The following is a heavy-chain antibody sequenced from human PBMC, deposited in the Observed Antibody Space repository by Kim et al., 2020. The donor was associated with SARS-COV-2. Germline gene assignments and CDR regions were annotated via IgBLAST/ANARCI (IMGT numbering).Heavy chain of an antibody. CDR1: GFTFSDYY. D-gene: IGHD3-3*01. CDR2: ISSSSYT. V-gene: IGHV3-11*05. Sequence: GGSLRLSCAASGFTFSDYYMSWIRQAPGKGLEWVSYISSSSYTKYADSVKGRFSISRDNAKNSLYLQMKSLRAEDTAVYYCARERLITIFGVVINDAFDIWGQGTMVTVSS. CDR3: ARERLITIFGVVINDAFDI. J-gene: IGHJ3*02.